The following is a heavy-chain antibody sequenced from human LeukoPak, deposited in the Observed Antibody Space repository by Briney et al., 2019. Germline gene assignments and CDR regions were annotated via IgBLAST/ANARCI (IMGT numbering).Heavy chain of an antibody. CDR1: GITFSSSA. J-gene: IGHJ4*02. Sequence: GSLRLSCAASGITFSSSAMHWVRQAPGQGLEWVAVISYDGRNKYYADSVKGRFTISRDNSKNTLYLQMNSLRAEDTAVYYCARVAGYCSSTSNCYFDYWGQGTLVTVSS. CDR2: ISYDGRNK. CDR3: ARVAGYCSSTSNCYFDY. D-gene: IGHD2/OR15-2a*01. V-gene: IGHV3-30*04.